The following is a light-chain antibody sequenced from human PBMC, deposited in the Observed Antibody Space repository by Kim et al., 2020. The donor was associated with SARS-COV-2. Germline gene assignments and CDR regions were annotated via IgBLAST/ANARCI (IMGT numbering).Light chain of an antibody. CDR3: QQSYSTPLT. Sequence: ASVGDRVTITCRASQSISSYLSWYQQKPGKAPVLLIYAASTLQSGVPSRFSGSGSGTDFSLSISSLQPEDFATYYCQQSYSTPLTFGGGTKVEIK. CDR1: QSISSY. V-gene: IGKV1-39*01. CDR2: AAS. J-gene: IGKJ4*01.